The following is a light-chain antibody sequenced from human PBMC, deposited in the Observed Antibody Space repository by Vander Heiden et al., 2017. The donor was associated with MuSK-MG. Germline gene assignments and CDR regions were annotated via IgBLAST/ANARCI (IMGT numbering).Light chain of an antibody. V-gene: IGKV1-12*01. J-gene: IGKJ3*01. CDR2: DAS. CDR1: HNIGVR. Sequence: DIQMTQFPSSVSSSVGDRVTLSCRASHNIGVRVAWYQHKPGRAPKLLIYDASTLHSSVPSRFSGNGSGTDFTLTINNLLPEDFATYYCQRTDTFLGSFGPGT. CDR3: QRTDTFLGS.